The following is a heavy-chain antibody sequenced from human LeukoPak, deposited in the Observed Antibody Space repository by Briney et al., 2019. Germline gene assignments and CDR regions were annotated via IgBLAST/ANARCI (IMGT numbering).Heavy chain of an antibody. CDR2: IKSQTDGCTT. J-gene: IGHJ4*02. V-gene: IGHV3-15*01. CDR3: TTDRSRGIAAAGRLFDY. Sequence: GGSLRLTCAASGLTFSSAWMSWVRQAPGRGREWVGRIKSQTDGCTTDYAAPVKGRFTISRDDSKNTLYLQMNSLKTEDTAVYYCTTDRSRGIAAAGRLFDYWGQGTLVTVSS. D-gene: IGHD6-13*01. CDR1: GLTFSSAW.